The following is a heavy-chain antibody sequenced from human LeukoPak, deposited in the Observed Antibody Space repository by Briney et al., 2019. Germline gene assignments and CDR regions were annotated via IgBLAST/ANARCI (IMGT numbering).Heavy chain of an antibody. J-gene: IGHJ4*02. CDR2: ISAYNGNT. CDR1: GYTFTSYG. D-gene: IGHD3-16*01. CDR3: ARVRRVITFGGVVYYFDY. Sequence: ASVKVSCKASGYTFTSYGISWVRPAPGQGLEWMGWISAYNGNTNYAQKLQGRVTMTTDTSTSTAYMELRSLRSDDTAVYYCARVRRVITFGGVVYYFDYWGQGTLVTVSS. V-gene: IGHV1-18*01.